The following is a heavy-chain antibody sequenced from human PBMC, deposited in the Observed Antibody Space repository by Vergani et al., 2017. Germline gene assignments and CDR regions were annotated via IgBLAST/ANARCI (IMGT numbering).Heavy chain of an antibody. J-gene: IGHJ4*02. CDR2: IYYSGST. Sequence: QVQLVESGGGLVKPGGSLRLSCAASGFTFSSYAMSWVRQAPGKGLEWIGYIYYSGSTYYNPSLKSRVTISVDTSKNQFSLKLSSVTAADTAVYYCARDPGAGTTGYWGQGTLVTVSS. D-gene: IGHD1-1*01. V-gene: IGHV4-30-4*08. CDR1: GFTFSSYA. CDR3: ARDPGAGTTGY.